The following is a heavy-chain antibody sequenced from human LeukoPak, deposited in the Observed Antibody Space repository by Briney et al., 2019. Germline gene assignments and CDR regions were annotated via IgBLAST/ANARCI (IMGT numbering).Heavy chain of an antibody. D-gene: IGHD3-22*01. CDR2: IIPIFGTA. CDR1: GGTFSSYA. Sequence: GASVKVSCKASGGTFSSYAISWVRQAPGQGLEWMGGIIPIFGTANYAQKFQGRVTITTDESTSTAYMELSSLRSEDTAVYYCASCGYPNDYYYYYYMDVWGKGTTVTVSS. CDR3: ASCGYPNDYYYYYYMDV. V-gene: IGHV1-69*05. J-gene: IGHJ6*03.